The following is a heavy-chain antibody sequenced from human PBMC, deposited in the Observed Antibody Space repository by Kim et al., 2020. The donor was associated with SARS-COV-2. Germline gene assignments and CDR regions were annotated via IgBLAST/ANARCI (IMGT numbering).Heavy chain of an antibody. CDR2: ISGNGGNT. V-gene: IGHV3-23*01. J-gene: IGHJ4*02. D-gene: IGHD3-10*01. CDR1: GFTFSCYA. Sequence: GGSLRLSCAASGFTFSCYAMSWVRQAPGKGLEWVSAISGNGGNTYYADSVKGRFTISRDNSKNTLYLQMNSLRAEDTAVYYCAKESMVWGVITLHFDYWGQGTLVTVSS. CDR3: AKESMVWGVITLHFDY.